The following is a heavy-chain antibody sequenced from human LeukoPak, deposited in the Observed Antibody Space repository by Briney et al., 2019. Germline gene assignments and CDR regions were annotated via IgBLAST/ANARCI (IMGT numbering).Heavy chain of an antibody. V-gene: IGHV3-66*01. Sequence: GGSLRLSCAASGFTVGRDYMNWVRQAPGKGLEWVSVIYYDGGTYYADSVKGRFTISRDISKNTLYLQMNSLRVEDTAMYYCSRDQGRDGYNWGRGTLVTVSS. CDR1: GFTVGRDY. CDR3: SRDQGRDGYN. D-gene: IGHD5-24*01. CDR2: IYYDGGT. J-gene: IGHJ4*02.